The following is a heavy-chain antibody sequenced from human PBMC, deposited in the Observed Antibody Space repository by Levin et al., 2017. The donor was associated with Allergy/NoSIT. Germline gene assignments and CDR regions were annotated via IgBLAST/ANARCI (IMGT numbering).Heavy chain of an antibody. CDR3: ARTATYCSSTSCYVKYYFDY. D-gene: IGHD2-2*01. Sequence: SGPTLVKPTQTLTLTCTFSGFSLSTSGVGVGWIRQPPGKALEWLALIYWDDDKRYSPSLKSRLAITKDTSKNQVVLTMTNVDPVDTATYYCARTATYCSSTSCYVKYYFDYWGQGTLVTVSS. CDR2: IYWDDDK. J-gene: IGHJ4*02. V-gene: IGHV2-5*02. CDR1: GFSLSTSGVG.